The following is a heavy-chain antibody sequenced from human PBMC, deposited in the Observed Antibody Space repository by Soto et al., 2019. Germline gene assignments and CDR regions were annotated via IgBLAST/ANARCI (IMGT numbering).Heavy chain of an antibody. J-gene: IGHJ4*02. Sequence: QVQLVQSGAEVKKPGSSVKVSCKASGGTFSSYAISWVRQAPGQGLEWMGGIIPIFGTANYAQNIQGRVTITADESTSTAYRELSSLRSEDTAVYYCARSPPYGDYVFGNFDYWGQGTLVTVSS. CDR3: ARSPPYGDYVFGNFDY. CDR1: GGTFSSYA. V-gene: IGHV1-69*01. D-gene: IGHD4-17*01. CDR2: IIPIFGTA.